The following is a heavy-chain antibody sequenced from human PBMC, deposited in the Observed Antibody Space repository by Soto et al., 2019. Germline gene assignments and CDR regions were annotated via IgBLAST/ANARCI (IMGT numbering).Heavy chain of an antibody. Sequence: XTLSLPCTVSGGSLSSSSYYWGWIRQPPGEGLEWIWIIYYSGTTYYNPSLKSRVTISVDTSKNQFSLKLISVTAADTAVYYCARHRGYYDILTGYYTELNFDYWGQGTLVTVSS. J-gene: IGHJ4*02. CDR1: GGSLSSSSYY. CDR3: ARHRGYYDILTGYYTELNFDY. V-gene: IGHV4-39*01. D-gene: IGHD3-9*01. CDR2: IYYSGTT.